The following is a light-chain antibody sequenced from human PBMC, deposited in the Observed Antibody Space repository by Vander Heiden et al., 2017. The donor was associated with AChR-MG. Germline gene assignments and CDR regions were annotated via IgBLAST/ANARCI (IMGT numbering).Light chain of an antibody. CDR1: STDVGTYHL. CDR2: EVS. J-gene: IGLJ3*02. CDR3: SPYPRSSPLV. Sequence: QSALTQPPSVSGSPGPSLTISCTGTSTDVGTYHLVSWDQQHPGKAPKLMIYEVSNRPSGVSNRFAGSKSGNTASLTISGRQADDEADYYCSPYPRSSPLVFGSGTKLTVL. V-gene: IGLV2-23*02.